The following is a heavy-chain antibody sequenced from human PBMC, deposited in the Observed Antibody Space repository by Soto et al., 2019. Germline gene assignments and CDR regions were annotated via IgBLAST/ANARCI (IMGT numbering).Heavy chain of an antibody. D-gene: IGHD3-10*01. J-gene: IGHJ4*02. Sequence: QLQLQESGPGLVKPSETLSLTCTVSGGSISSSSYYWGWIRQPPGKGLEWIGSIYYSGSTYYNPSLKSRVTISVDTSKNQFSLKLSSVTAADTAVYYCARPMVRGVIMGDYWGQGTLVTVSS. CDR3: ARPMVRGVIMGDY. CDR2: IYYSGST. V-gene: IGHV4-39*01. CDR1: GGSISSSSYY.